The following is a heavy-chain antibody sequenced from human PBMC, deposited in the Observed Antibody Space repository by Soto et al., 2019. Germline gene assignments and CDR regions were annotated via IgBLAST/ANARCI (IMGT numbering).Heavy chain of an antibody. Sequence: QLQLQESRPGLVKPSETLSLTCTVSGDSISGSPYFWGWIRQPPGKGLEWIASIFYDGYTYYTPSLNSRAIISVDTSKNQFSLTLTSVAAADTAIYFCARLPAAVPHYWGQGTLVIVSS. CDR3: ARLPAAVPHY. J-gene: IGHJ4*02. V-gene: IGHV4-39*01. D-gene: IGHD6-13*01. CDR2: IFYDGYT. CDR1: GDSISGSPYF.